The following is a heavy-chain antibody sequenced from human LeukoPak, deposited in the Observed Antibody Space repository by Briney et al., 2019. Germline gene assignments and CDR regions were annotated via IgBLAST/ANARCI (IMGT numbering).Heavy chain of an antibody. CDR1: GFTFSSYT. CDR3: AKGGEWLYYFDY. CDR2: ISGSGGST. Sequence: GGSLRLSCAASGFTFSSYTMSWVRQAPGKGLEWVSAISGSGGSTYYADSVKGRFTISRDNSKNTLYLQMNSLRAEDTAVYYCAKGGEWLYYFDYWGQGTLVTVSS. D-gene: IGHD6-19*01. V-gene: IGHV3-23*01. J-gene: IGHJ4*02.